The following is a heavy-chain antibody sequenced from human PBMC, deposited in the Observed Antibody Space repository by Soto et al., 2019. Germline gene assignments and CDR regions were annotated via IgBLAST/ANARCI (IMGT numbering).Heavy chain of an antibody. CDR2: IYSGGST. CDR1: GFTVSSNY. V-gene: IGHV3-66*01. J-gene: IGHJ4*02. CDR3: ARAQSDSSGYSYLNLDY. Sequence: EVQLVESGGGLVQPGGSLRLSCAASGFTVSSNYMSWVRQAPGKGLEWVSVIYSGGSTYYADSVKGRFTISRDNSKNTLYIKMNSLRAEDTAVYYCARAQSDSSGYSYLNLDYWGQGTLVTVSS. D-gene: IGHD3-22*01.